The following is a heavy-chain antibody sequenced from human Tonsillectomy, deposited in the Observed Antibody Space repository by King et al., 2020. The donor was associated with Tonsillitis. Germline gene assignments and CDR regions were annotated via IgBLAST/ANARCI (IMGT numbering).Heavy chain of an antibody. CDR3: AKALFPWGLRSGYRDWVGALDY. Sequence: VQLVESGGGVVQPGRSLRLSCAASRFTFNRYGVHWVRQAPGKGLEWVAVISYDGTNKYYADSVKGRFTISRDNSKNTLYLQMHSLRAEDTAVYYCAKALFPWGLRSGYRDWVGALDYWGQGTLVTVSS. V-gene: IGHV3-30*18. D-gene: IGHD3-3*01. CDR2: ISYDGTNK. J-gene: IGHJ4*02. CDR1: RFTFNRYG.